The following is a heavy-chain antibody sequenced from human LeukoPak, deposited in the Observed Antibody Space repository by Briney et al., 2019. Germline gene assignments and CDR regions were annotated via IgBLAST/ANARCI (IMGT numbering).Heavy chain of an antibody. CDR3: AKLGGYRVYSFIDF. J-gene: IGHJ4*02. CDR1: GSSLTANY. CDR2: VDTRSGNTM. D-gene: IGHD5/OR15-5a*01. Sequence: GGSLRLSCVVSGSSLTANYMTWIRRFPGKGLGGVSSVDTRSGNTMRYADSVKGRFTVSRDYAKNSMYLEMNSLRVEDTAVYFCAKLGGYRVYSFIDFWGQGIPVTVSS. V-gene: IGHV3-11*01.